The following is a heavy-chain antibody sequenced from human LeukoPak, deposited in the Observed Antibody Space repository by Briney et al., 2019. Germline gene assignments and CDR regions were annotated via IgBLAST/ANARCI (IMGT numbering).Heavy chain of an antibody. V-gene: IGHV3-7*01. D-gene: IGHD3-3*01. Sequence: GGSLRLSCAASGFTFSGSWMSWVRQAPGKGLEWVANINQDGSTKNYLDSVKGRFTISIDRGKNSLYLQMNSLRDEDTAVYYCARELSWSGRDYWGQGTLVTVSS. CDR3: ARELSWSGRDY. CDR1: GFTFSGSW. CDR2: INQDGSTK. J-gene: IGHJ4*02.